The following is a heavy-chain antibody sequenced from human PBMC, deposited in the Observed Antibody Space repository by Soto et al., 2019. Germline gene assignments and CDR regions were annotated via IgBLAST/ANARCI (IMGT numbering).Heavy chain of an antibody. D-gene: IGHD6-13*01. CDR1: CGSISSNY. Sequence: PSGTLSLTRTASCGSISSNYWTWMRQPPGKGLEWIGYVYNSGSTNYNPSLKSRVTISEDTSKSQFSLKVNSMTAADTAVYYCARYRREAVAGYTLDNWGQGILVPVSS. V-gene: IGHV4-59*07. CDR2: VYNSGST. CDR3: ARYRREAVAGYTLDN. J-gene: IGHJ4*02.